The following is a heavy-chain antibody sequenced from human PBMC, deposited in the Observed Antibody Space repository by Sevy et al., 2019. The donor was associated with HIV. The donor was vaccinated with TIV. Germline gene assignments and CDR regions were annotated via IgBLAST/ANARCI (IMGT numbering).Heavy chain of an antibody. CDR2: IYSDGKT. CDR3: AMNYYDSSGSSFFFDY. CDR1: GFTVSRNY. J-gene: IGHJ4*02. Sequence: GGSLRLSCAASGFTVSRNYMSWVRQAPGKGLEWVSVIYSDGKTFYADSVQDRFTISRDNSKNTLYLQMNSLRAEDTAVYYCAMNYYDSSGSSFFFDYWGQGTLVTVSS. V-gene: IGHV3-66*01. D-gene: IGHD3-22*01.